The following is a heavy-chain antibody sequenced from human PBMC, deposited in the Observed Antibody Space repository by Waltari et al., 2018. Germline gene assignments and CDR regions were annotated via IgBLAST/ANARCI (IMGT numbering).Heavy chain of an antibody. CDR3: ARSGGPGLGVDY. V-gene: IGHV4-39*07. CDR2: INHSGST. D-gene: IGHD3-16*01. CDR1: GGSISSSSYY. J-gene: IGHJ4*02. Sequence: QLQLQESGPGLVKPSETLSLTCTVSGGSISSSSYYWGWIRQPPGKGLEWIGEINHSGSTNYNPSLKSRVTISVDTSKNQFSLKLSSVTAADTAVYYCARSGGPGLGVDYWGQGTLVTVSS.